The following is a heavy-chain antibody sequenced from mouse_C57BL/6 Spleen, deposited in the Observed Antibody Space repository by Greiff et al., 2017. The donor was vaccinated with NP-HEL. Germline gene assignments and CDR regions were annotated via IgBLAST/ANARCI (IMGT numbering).Heavy chain of an antibody. Sequence: EVQLVESGEGLVKPGGSLKLSCAASGFTFSSYAMSWVRQTPEKRLEWVAYISSGGDYIYYADTVKGRFTISRDNARTTLYLQMSSLKSEDTAMYYCTRGGYGSTFAYWGQGTLVTVSA. V-gene: IGHV5-9-1*02. J-gene: IGHJ3*01. CDR1: GFTFSSYA. CDR2: ISSGGDYI. D-gene: IGHD1-1*01. CDR3: TRGGYGSTFAY.